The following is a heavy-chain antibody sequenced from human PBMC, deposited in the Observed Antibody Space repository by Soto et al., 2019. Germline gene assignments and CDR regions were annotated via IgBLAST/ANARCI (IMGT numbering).Heavy chain of an antibody. J-gene: IGHJ4*02. V-gene: IGHV4-30-4*01. D-gene: IGHD2-15*01. Sequence: SETLSLTCTVSGGSLSRGDYYWSWIRQPPGKGLEWIGYIYYSGSTYYNPSLKSRVTISVDTSKNQFSLKLSSVTAADTAVFYCAGARGARYFDYWGKVTLVTVS. CDR3: AGARGARYFDY. CDR2: IYYSGST. CDR1: GGSLSRGDYY.